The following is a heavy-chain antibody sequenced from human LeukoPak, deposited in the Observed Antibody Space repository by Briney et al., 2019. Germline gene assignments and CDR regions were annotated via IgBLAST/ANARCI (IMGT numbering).Heavy chain of an antibody. Sequence: PSETLSLTCTVSGDSISTYYWSWIRQPPGKGLEWIGYIYYTGSTNYNPSLKGRVTMFVDMSKNQSSLRLSSVAAADTAVYYCARHRAYSSSSPFDYWGQGTLVTVSS. V-gene: IGHV4-59*08. J-gene: IGHJ4*02. CDR3: ARHRAYSSSSPFDY. CDR2: IYYTGST. D-gene: IGHD6-6*01. CDR1: GDSISTYY.